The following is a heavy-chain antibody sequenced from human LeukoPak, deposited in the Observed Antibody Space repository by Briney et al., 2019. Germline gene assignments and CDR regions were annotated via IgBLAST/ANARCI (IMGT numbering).Heavy chain of an antibody. CDR3: AKVDCGSTGCRRFDL. Sequence: GGSLRLSCAASGFTFNTYSMSWVRQAPGKGLEWVSIISRASESIFYADSVKGRFTISRDNAKNSLYLQMNSLRADDTAVYYCAKVDCGSTGCRRFDLWGRGTLLTVSS. D-gene: IGHD2-2*01. CDR1: GFTFNTYS. V-gene: IGHV3-21*04. J-gene: IGHJ2*01. CDR2: ISRASESI.